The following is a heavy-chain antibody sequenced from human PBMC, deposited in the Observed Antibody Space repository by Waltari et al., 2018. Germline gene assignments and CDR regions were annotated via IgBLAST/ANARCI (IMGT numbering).Heavy chain of an antibody. CDR1: GGSISSGSYY. V-gene: IGHV4-61*02. Sequence: QVQLQESGPGLVKPSQTLSLTCTVSGGSISSGSYYWSWIRQPAGKGLEWIGRIYTSGSTNYNPSLKSRVTISVDTSKNQFSLKLSSVTAADTAVYYCARDEVGATRLGYWGQGTLVTVSS. J-gene: IGHJ4*02. CDR2: IYTSGST. CDR3: ARDEVGATRLGY. D-gene: IGHD1-26*01.